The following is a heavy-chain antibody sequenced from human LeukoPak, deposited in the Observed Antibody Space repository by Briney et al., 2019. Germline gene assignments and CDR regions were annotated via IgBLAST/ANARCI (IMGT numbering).Heavy chain of an antibody. J-gene: IGHJ4*02. D-gene: IGHD2-8*01. CDR1: GFTFDDHA. V-gene: IGHV3-9*01. Sequence: GRSLRLSCAASGFTFDDHAMHWVRQAPGKGLEWISGISWDSANIGYADSVKGRFTISRDNTKDSLYLQMNSLRAEDTALYYCAKESSVYCTDGVCSLDFWGQGSLVTVSS. CDR2: ISWDSANI. CDR3: AKESSVYCTDGVCSLDF.